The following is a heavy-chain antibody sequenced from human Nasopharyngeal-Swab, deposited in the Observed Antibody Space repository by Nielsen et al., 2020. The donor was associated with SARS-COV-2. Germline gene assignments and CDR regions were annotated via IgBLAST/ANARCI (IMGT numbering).Heavy chain of an antibody. CDR1: GDTFNNNA. CDR2: IIPIYGTT. V-gene: IGHV1-69*13. Sequence: SSVKVSCKASGDTFNNNAISWVRQATGQGLEWMGGIIPIYGTTNRAQKFQVRLTITADDTTNTAYMELSSLRSEDTAVYYCARESLPSYYDDSRGYAGYAFDIWGQGTMVTVSS. J-gene: IGHJ3*02. D-gene: IGHD3-22*01. CDR3: ARESLPSYYDDSRGYAGYAFDI.